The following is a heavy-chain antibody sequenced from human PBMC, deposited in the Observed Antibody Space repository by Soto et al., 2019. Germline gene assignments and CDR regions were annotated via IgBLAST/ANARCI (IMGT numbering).Heavy chain of an antibody. J-gene: IGHJ6*03. CDR2: ISSSSSTI. Sequence: EVQLVESGGGLVQPGGSLRLSCAASGFTFSSYSMNWVRQAPGKGLEWVSYISSSSSTIYYADSVKGRFTISRDNAKNSLYLQMNSLRAEDTAVYYCARSITIFGVVIINYYYYMDVWGKGTTVTVSS. CDR3: ARSITIFGVVIINYYYYMDV. CDR1: GFTFSSYS. D-gene: IGHD3-3*01. V-gene: IGHV3-48*01.